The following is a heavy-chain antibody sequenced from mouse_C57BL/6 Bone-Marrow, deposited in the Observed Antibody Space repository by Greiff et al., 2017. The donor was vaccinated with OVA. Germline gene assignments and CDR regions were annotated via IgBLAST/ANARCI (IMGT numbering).Heavy chain of an antibody. CDR3: ARHDDMDY. J-gene: IGHJ4*01. CDR2: ISNGGGST. Sequence: EVNVVESGGGLVQPGGSLKLSCAASGFTFSDFYMYWIRQTPEKRLEWVAYISNGGGSTYYPDTVKGRFTISRDNAKNTLYLQMSRLKSEDTAMYYCARHDDMDYWGQGTSVTVSS. V-gene: IGHV5-12*01. CDR1: GFTFSDFY.